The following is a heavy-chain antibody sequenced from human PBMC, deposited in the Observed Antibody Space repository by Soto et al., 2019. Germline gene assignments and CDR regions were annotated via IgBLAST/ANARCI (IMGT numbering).Heavy chain of an antibody. CDR3: ARHRPEFGYSSPVGWFDP. D-gene: IGHD6-13*01. CDR1: GYSFTSYW. J-gene: IGHJ5*02. Sequence: GESLNISCQGSGYSFTSYWISWVRQMPGKGLELMGRIDPSDSYTNYSPSFQGHVTISADKYISTAYLQWSSLKASDTAMYYCARHRPEFGYSSPVGWFDPWGQGTLVNVSS. CDR2: IDPSDSYT. V-gene: IGHV5-10-1*01.